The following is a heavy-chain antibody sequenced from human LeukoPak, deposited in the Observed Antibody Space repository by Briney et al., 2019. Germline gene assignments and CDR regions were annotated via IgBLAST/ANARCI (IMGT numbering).Heavy chain of an antibody. D-gene: IGHD3-22*01. CDR2: ISSSGSTI. CDR3: ARVTYYYDSSGYFDY. J-gene: IGHJ4*02. Sequence: PGGSLRLSCAASGFTFSAYYMSWIRQAPGKGLEWVSYISSSGSTIYYADSVKGRFTISRDNAKNSLYLQMNSLRAEDTAVYYCARVTYYYDSSGYFDYWGQGTLVTVSS. V-gene: IGHV3-11*01. CDR1: GFTFSAYY.